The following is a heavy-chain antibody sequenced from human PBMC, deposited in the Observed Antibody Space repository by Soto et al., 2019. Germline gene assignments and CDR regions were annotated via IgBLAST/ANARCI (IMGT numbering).Heavy chain of an antibody. J-gene: IGHJ4*02. CDR2: ISAYNGNT. CDR1: GYTFTNFG. CDR3: AXGGTPIDY. Sequence: QVHLVQSGAEVKKPGASVKVSCTASGYTFTNFGISWVRQAPGQGLEWMGWISAYNGNTNYAQKFQGRVTMTTDTSTSTXXXXXXXLRSDXTAVXXXAXGGTPIDYWGQGTLVTVSS. D-gene: IGHD3-16*01. V-gene: IGHV1-18*01.